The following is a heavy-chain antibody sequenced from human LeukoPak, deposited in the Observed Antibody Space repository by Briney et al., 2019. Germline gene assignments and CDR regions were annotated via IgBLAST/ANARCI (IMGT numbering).Heavy chain of an antibody. CDR2: IIPIFGTA. V-gene: IGHV1-69*05. D-gene: IGHD3-9*01. J-gene: IGHJ2*01. Sequence: SVNVSSKLSLGTFSSYAISWVRQAPGQGLEWMGGIIPIFGTATYAQKFQDRVTITTDESTSTAYMELSSLRSEYTAVYYCARAISQPHWYFDLWGRGTLVTVSS. CDR1: LGTFSSYA. CDR3: ARAISQPHWYFDL.